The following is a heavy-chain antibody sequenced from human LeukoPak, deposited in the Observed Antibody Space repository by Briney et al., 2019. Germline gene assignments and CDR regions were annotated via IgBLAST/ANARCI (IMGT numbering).Heavy chain of an antibody. J-gene: IGHJ6*02. CDR3: VKDLSSGWYAYYGMDV. V-gene: IGHV3-30*18. D-gene: IGHD6-19*01. CDR2: MSYDGGNE. Sequence: GGSLRLSCAVSGFTFSNAWMNWVRQSPGKGREWVAVMSYDGGNEYCADSVKGRFTISRDNSKDTLYLQMNSLRGEDTAVYYCVKDLSSGWYAYYGMDVWGQGTTVTVSS. CDR1: GFTFSNAW.